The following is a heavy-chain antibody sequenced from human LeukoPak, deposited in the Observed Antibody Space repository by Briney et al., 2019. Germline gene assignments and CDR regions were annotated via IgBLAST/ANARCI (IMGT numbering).Heavy chain of an antibody. CDR3: ATDLIHYYASGAKT. CDR1: GFTFSSYW. V-gene: IGHV3-7*01. CDR2: IKRDGSEK. Sequence: GGSLRLSCAASGFTFSSYWMTWVRQAPGKGLEWVANIKRDGSEKHYVDSVKGRFTISRDNAKNSLYLQMNSLRAEDTAVYYCATDLIHYYASGAKTWGQGTLVTVSS. D-gene: IGHD3-10*01. J-gene: IGHJ5*02.